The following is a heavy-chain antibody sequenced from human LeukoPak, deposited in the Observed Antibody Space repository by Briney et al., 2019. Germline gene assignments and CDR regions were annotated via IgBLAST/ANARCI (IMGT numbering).Heavy chain of an antibody. CDR1: GYTFTSYD. J-gene: IGHJ5*02. CDR2: MNPNSGNT. Sequence: GXSVKVSCKASGYTFTSYDINWVRQATGQGLEWMGWMNPNSGNTGYAQKFQGRVTMTRNTSISTAYMELSSLRSEDTAVYYCARGLRITIFGVVIGRNWFDPWGQGTLVTVSS. V-gene: IGHV1-8*01. CDR3: ARGLRITIFGVVIGRNWFDP. D-gene: IGHD3-3*01.